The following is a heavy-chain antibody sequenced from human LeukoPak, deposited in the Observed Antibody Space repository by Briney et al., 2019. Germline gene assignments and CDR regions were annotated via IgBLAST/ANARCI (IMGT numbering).Heavy chain of an antibody. D-gene: IGHD3-10*01. CDR3: ARTIKGLLWFGELPNWFDP. CDR1: GGSINSSSYY. J-gene: IGHJ5*02. Sequence: PSETLSLTCTVSGGSINSSSYYWGWIRQPPGKGLEWIGYIYYSGSTNYNPSLKSRVTISVDTSKNQFSLKLSSVTAADTAVYYCARTIKGLLWFGELPNWFDPWGQGTLVTVSS. CDR2: IYYSGST. V-gene: IGHV4-61*05.